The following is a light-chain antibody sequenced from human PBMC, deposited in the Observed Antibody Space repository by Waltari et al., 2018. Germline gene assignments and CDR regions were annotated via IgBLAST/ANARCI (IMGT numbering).Light chain of an antibody. J-gene: IGLJ3*02. CDR2: RNN. Sequence: QSVLTQPPSASGTPGQRVTISCSGSRSNIGSNYVYWYQQVPGTAPKLLIYRNNQRPSGVPDRFSGSNSGTSASLAISGLRSEVEVDYYCAAWDDSLSGRVFGGGTKVTVL. CDR1: RSNIGSNY. CDR3: AAWDDSLSGRV. V-gene: IGLV1-47*01.